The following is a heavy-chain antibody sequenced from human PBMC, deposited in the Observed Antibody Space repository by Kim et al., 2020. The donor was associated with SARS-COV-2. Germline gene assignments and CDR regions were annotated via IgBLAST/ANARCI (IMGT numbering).Heavy chain of an antibody. D-gene: IGHD6-13*01. Sequence: SVKVSCKASGGTFSSYAISWVRQAPGQGLEWMGRIIPILGIANYAQKFQGRVTITADKSTSTAYMELSSLRSEDTAVYYCARDRSSSSWGDDYYYYYGMDVWGQGTTVTVSS. CDR3: ARDRSSSSWGDDYYYYYGMDV. CDR2: IIPILGIA. V-gene: IGHV1-69*04. CDR1: GGTFSSYA. J-gene: IGHJ6*02.